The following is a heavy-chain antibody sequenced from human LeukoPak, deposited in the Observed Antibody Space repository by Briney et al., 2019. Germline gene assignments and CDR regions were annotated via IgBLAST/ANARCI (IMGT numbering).Heavy chain of an antibody. D-gene: IGHD5/OR15-5a*01. Sequence: QPGGSLRLSCAASGFSYTIFWMSWVRQAPGRGLEWVATIKEDGSEKYYVDSVKGRFTISRDNAKNSLYLQMNSLRAEDTAVYYCARVGWSTGDHWGQGSLVTVSS. J-gene: IGHJ4*02. CDR3: ARVGWSTGDH. V-gene: IGHV3-7*01. CDR1: GFSYTIFW. CDR2: IKEDGSEK.